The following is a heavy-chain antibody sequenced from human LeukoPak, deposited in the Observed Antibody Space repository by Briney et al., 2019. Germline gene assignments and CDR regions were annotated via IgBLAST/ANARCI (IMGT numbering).Heavy chain of an antibody. CDR3: ARVEVVVAATFDY. CDR2: ISSSGSTI. D-gene: IGHD2-15*01. Sequence: GGSLRLSCAASGFTFSSYEMNWVRQAPGKGLEWVSYISSSGSTIYYADSVKGRFTISRDNAKNSLYLQMNSLRAGDTAVYYCARVEVVVAATFDYWGQGTLVTVSS. CDR1: GFTFSSYE. J-gene: IGHJ4*02. V-gene: IGHV3-48*03.